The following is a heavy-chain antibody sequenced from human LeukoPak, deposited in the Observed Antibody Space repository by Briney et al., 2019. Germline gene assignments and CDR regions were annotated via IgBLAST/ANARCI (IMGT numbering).Heavy chain of an antibody. V-gene: IGHV3-48*01. Sequence: PGGSLRLSCAASGFTFSSYSMNWVRQAPGKGVEWVSYISSSSSTIYYADSVKGRFTISRDNAKNSLYLQMNSLRAEDTAVYYCAKSLSSSSPRSYFDYWGQGTLVTVSS. D-gene: IGHD6-6*01. J-gene: IGHJ4*02. CDR1: GFTFSSYS. CDR3: AKSLSSSSPRSYFDY. CDR2: ISSSSSTI.